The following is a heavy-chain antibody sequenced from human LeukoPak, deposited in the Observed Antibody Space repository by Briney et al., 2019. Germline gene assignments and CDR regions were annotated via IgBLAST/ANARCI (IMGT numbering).Heavy chain of an antibody. CDR3: TKGDDSSTWYTFDI. V-gene: IGHV3-23*01. Sequence: GGSLRLSCAASGFTFSSYAMSWVRQAPGKGLEWVSTIGGSGGSTYYADSMKGRFTISRDNSKNTLYLQMNSLRDEDTAVYYCTKGDDSSTWYTFDIWGQGTMVTVSS. CDR2: IGGSGGST. D-gene: IGHD6-13*01. J-gene: IGHJ3*02. CDR1: GFTFSSYA.